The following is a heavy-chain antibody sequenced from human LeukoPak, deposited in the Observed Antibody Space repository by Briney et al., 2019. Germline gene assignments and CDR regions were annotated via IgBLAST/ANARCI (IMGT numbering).Heavy chain of an antibody. V-gene: IGHV3-30*03. Sequence: PGGSLRLSCAASGFTFTSYAMPWVRQAPGKGLEWVAVITHDYKNTDYTESVKGRFTISRDNSKNTLYLQMNSLRAEDTAAYYCARDSLEMATIIAYWGQGTLVTVSS. D-gene: IGHD5-24*01. CDR3: ARDSLEMATIIAY. J-gene: IGHJ4*02. CDR1: GFTFTSYA. CDR2: ITHDYKNT.